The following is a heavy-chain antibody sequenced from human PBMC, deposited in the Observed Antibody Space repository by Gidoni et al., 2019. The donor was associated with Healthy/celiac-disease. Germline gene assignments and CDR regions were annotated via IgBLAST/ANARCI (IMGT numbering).Heavy chain of an antibody. D-gene: IGHD5-18*01. J-gene: IGHJ3*02. CDR2: IYSGGST. CDR3: ARFDTAMVAGAFDI. V-gene: IGHV3-53*04. Sequence: VRLGASGGGLVQPGGSLSLSCATPRFPVSSHYMRWVRQAPGKGLEWVSVIYSGGSTYYADSVKGRFTISRHNSKNTLYLQMNSLRAEDTAVYYGARFDTAMVAGAFDIWGQGTMVTVSA. CDR1: RFPVSSHY.